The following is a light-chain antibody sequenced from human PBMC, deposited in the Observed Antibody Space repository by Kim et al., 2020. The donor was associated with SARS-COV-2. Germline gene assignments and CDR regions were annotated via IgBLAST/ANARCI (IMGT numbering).Light chain of an antibody. CDR2: WAS. Sequence: DIVMTQSPDSLAVSLGERVTINCKSSQSVLYNSNNKNYLAWYQQKPGQSPKLLIYWASTRESGVPDRFSGSGSGTDFTLTISSLQADDVAVYYCQQYYSSPRTFGQGTKVDIK. V-gene: IGKV4-1*01. J-gene: IGKJ1*01. CDR3: QQYYSSPRT. CDR1: QSVLYNSNNKNY.